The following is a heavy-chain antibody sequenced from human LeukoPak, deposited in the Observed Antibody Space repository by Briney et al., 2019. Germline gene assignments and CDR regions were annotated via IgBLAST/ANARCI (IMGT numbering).Heavy chain of an antibody. Sequence: SETLSLTCTVSGGSIGSYYWSWIRQPPGKGLEWIGYIYYSGSTNYNPSLKSRVTISVDTSKNQFSLKLSSVTAADTAVYYCARGHHYYYGMDVWGQGTTVTVSS. CDR1: GGSIGSYY. V-gene: IGHV4-59*01. CDR3: ARGHHYYYGMDV. J-gene: IGHJ6*02. CDR2: IYYSGST.